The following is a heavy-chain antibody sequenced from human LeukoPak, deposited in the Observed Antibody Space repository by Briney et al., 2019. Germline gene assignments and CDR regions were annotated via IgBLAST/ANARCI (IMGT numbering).Heavy chain of an antibody. Sequence: GRSLRLSCAASGFTFSSYGMHWVRQAPGKGLEWVAVISYDGSNKYYADSVKGRFTISRDNSKNTLYLQMNSLRAEDTAVYYCARDPNYYDGGGYFDYWGQGTLVTVSS. D-gene: IGHD3-22*01. CDR1: GFTFSSYG. J-gene: IGHJ4*02. V-gene: IGHV3-30*03. CDR2: ISYDGSNK. CDR3: ARDPNYYDGGGYFDY.